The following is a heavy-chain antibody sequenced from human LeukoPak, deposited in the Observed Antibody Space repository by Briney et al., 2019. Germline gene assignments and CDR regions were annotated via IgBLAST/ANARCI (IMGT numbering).Heavy chain of an antibody. D-gene: IGHD3-3*01. Sequence: PSETLSLTCAVSGYSISSGYYWGWIRQPPGKGLEWIGSIYHSGSTYYNPSPKSRVTISVDTSKNQFSLKLSSVTAADTAVYYCARQGVVVPAAGDFWSGYYSNYFDYWGQGTLVTVSS. CDR3: ARQGVVVPAAGDFWSGYYSNYFDY. CDR2: IYHSGST. V-gene: IGHV4-38-2*01. J-gene: IGHJ4*02. CDR1: GYSISSGYY.